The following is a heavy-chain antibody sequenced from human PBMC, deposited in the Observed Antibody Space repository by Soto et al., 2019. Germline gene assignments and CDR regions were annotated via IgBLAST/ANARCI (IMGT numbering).Heavy chain of an antibody. CDR1: GFTFGDYA. J-gene: IGHJ4*02. D-gene: IGHD3-9*01. Sequence: KPGGSLRLSCTASGFTFGDYAMGWFRRAPGKGLEWVGFIRSNTFGGTTVYAASVKGRFTISRDDSKSIAYLQMNSLKTEDTAMYDCTRDQDILTGYYSPNSFDSWGQGA. CDR3: TRDQDILTGYYSPNSFDS. CDR2: IRSNTFGGTT. V-gene: IGHV3-49*05.